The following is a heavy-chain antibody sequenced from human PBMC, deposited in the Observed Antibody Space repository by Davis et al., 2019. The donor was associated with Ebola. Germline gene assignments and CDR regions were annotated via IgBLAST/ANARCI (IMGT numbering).Heavy chain of an antibody. CDR1: GYSFTSYW. CDR3: VRQAVAGTYYYYGMDV. Sequence: GESLKISCRGSGYSFTSYWIGWVRQMPGKGLEWMGIIYPGDSDTRYSPSFQGQVTISADKSISTAYLQWSSLKASGTAMYYCVRQAVAGTYYYYGMDVWGQGTTVTVSS. D-gene: IGHD6-19*01. CDR2: IYPGDSDT. J-gene: IGHJ6*02. V-gene: IGHV5-51*01.